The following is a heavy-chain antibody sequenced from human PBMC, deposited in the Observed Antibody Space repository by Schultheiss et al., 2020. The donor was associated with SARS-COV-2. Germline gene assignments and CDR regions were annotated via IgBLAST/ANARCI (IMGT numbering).Heavy chain of an antibody. Sequence: GGSLRLSCAASGFTFSSYGMHWVRQAPGKGLEWVAVISYDGSNKYYADSVKGRFTISRDNSKNTLYLQMNSLRAEDTAVYYCAKDNLFPLFDYWGQGTLVTVSS. CDR3: AKDNLFPLFDY. D-gene: IGHD2-21*01. CDR2: ISYDGSNK. V-gene: IGHV3-30*18. J-gene: IGHJ4*02. CDR1: GFTFSSYG.